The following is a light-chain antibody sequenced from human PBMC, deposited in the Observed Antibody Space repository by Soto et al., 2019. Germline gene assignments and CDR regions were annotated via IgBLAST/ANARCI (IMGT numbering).Light chain of an antibody. CDR2: GAS. CDR1: QSVSNN. V-gene: IGKV3-15*01. J-gene: IGKJ4*01. CDR3: RKYNSAPLT. Sequence: ILMTQSPSTLSVSLGERATLSCRAGQSVSNNLAWYQQKPGQAPRLLIYGASTRATGIPARFSGSWSGTEFTLTISSLQSEDVATYYCRKYNSAPLTFGGGTKVDI.